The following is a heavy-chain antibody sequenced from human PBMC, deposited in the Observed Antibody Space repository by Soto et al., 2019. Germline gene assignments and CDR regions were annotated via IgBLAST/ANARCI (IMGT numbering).Heavy chain of an antibody. J-gene: IGHJ4*02. V-gene: IGHV3-30-3*01. Sequence: QVQLVESGGGVVQPGRSLRLSCAASAFTFSNYALRWVRQAPGKGLEWVATISYDGSNKYYADPVKGRFTISRDTSKSTLYLQMNSLRAEDTAMYYCARDTVGACGYWGQGTLVTVSS. CDR2: ISYDGSNK. CDR1: AFTFSNYA. CDR3: ARDTVGACGY. D-gene: IGHD1-26*01.